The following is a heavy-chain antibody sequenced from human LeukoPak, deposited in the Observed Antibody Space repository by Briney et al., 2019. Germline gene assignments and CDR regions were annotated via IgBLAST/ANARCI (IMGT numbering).Heavy chain of an antibody. CDR3: ARGYGDYGL. V-gene: IGHV3-7*03. J-gene: IGHJ4*02. CDR1: GFLFSTYW. D-gene: IGHD4-17*01. CDR2: IKQDGSEK. Sequence: GGSLRLSCAASGFLFSTYWMTWVRQAPGKGLEWVANIKQDGSEKYYVDPVTGRFTIFRDNAKNLLYLQMNSLRAEDTAVYYCARGYGDYGLWGQGTLVTVSS.